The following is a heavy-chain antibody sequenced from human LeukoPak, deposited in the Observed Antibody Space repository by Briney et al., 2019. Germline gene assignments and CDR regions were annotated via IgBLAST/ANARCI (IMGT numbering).Heavy chain of an antibody. D-gene: IGHD5-24*01. CDR3: ARDDRWLQFNN. CDR1: GFTFSRSS. V-gene: IGHV3-23*01. J-gene: IGHJ4*02. Sequence: GGSLRLSCAASGFTFSRSSMNWVRQAPGKGLEWVSGITGSADITYYADSVKGRFTISRDNSKNTLYLQINSLRAEDTAVYFCARDDRWLQFNNWGQGTLVTVSS. CDR2: ITGSADIT.